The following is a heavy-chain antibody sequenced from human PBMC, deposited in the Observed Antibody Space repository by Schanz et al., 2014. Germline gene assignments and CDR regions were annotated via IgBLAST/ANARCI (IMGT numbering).Heavy chain of an antibody. CDR1: GFTFGTFW. CDR2: ISNGGGYI. CDR3: ARDRDAGGYDS. Sequence: EVQLVESGGGLLQPGGSLRLSCAASGFTFGTFWMSWVRQAPGKGLEWVSSISNGGGYIYYADSVKGRFTISRDNAKNSVYLQMHSLRAEDTALYYCARDRDAGGYDSWGQGTLVTVSS. D-gene: IGHD2-8*02. V-gene: IGHV3-21*01. J-gene: IGHJ5*01.